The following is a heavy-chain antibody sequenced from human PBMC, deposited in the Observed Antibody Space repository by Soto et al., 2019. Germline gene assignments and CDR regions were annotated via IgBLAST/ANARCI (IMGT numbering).Heavy chain of an antibody. CDR2: IYSSGST. J-gene: IGHJ5*02. CDR3: SRIIAAASNWFDP. D-gene: IGHD6-13*01. CDR1: GASISSAVYY. V-gene: IGHV4-31*03. Sequence: SETLSLTCTVSGASISSAVYYWSWIGHHPGKGLEWIGYIYSSGSTYYNPSLKSRVNISLDTSKNQFSLKVSSVTVADTAVYYCSRIIAAASNWFDPWGQGALVTVSS.